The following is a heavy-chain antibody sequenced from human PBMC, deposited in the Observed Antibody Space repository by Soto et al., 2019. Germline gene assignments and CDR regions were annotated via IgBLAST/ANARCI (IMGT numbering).Heavy chain of an antibody. Sequence: SETLSLTCAVSGDSISSSHWWGGVRQAPGKGLEWSGEIYHSGSTNYNPSLKSRITMSVEKSKNQFSVNLSSVTAADTAVYYCVRDADETAIVPAPWLVWGRGTMVTVSS. CDR2: IYHSGST. J-gene: IGHJ6*02. CDR1: GDSISSSHW. D-gene: IGHD2-21*02. V-gene: IGHV4-4*02. CDR3: VRDADETAIVPAPWLV.